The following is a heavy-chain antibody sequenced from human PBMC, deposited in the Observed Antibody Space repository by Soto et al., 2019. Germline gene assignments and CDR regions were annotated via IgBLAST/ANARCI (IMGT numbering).Heavy chain of an antibody. J-gene: IGHJ6*02. V-gene: IGHV1-69*05. CDR2: IIPIFGTA. CDR3: AKNGQPPYYYYGMEV. Sequence: SVKVSCKASGGTFSSYAISWVRQAPGQGLEWMGGIIPIFGTANYAQKFQGRVTMTIDTSTTTVYMELRSLTSDDTAVYYCAKNGQPPYYYYGMEVWGQGTTVTVSS. D-gene: IGHD2-8*01. CDR1: GGTFSSYA.